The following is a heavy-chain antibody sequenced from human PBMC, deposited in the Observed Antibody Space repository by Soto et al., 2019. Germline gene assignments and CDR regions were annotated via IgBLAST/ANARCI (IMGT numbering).Heavy chain of an antibody. CDR3: ASVPIWCGSSSCYTEGFDS. CDR1: GFVFSDYA. V-gene: IGHV3-23*01. J-gene: IGHJ4*02. Sequence: EVQLLDSGGGWVQPGGSLRLPCLASGFVFSDYAMTWVRQAPGKGLEWVSAISAGGSDTYYEDSVKGRFTVSRVNSKNTLYLQMNTLRAEDTAIYYCASVPIWCGSSSCYTEGFDSWGQGTLVTVSS. D-gene: IGHD2-2*01. CDR2: ISAGGSDT.